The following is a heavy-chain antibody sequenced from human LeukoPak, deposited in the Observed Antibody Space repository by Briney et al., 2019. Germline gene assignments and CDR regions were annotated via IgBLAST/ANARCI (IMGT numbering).Heavy chain of an antibody. J-gene: IGHJ4*02. D-gene: IGHD3-10*01. V-gene: IGHV3-30-3*01. CDR1: GFTFSSYA. CDR2: ISYDGSNK. Sequence: PGGSLRLSCAASGFTFSSYAMHWVRQAPGKGLEWVAVISYDGSNKYYADSVKGRFTISRDNSKNTLYLQMNSLRAEDTAVYYCAGEDRTMDYFDYWGQGTLVTVSS. CDR3: AGEDRTMDYFDY.